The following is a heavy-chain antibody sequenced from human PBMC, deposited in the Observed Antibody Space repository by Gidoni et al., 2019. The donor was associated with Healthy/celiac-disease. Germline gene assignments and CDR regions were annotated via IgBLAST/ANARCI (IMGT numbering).Heavy chain of an antibody. V-gene: IGHV3-30*18. CDR3: AKVALDGY. CDR2: ISYDGSNK. J-gene: IGHJ4*02. CDR1: GFTFSSYC. Sequence: QVQLVESGGGVVQPGRSLRLSCAASGFTFSSYCMHWVRQAPGKGLEWVAVISYDGSNKYYADSVKGRFTISRDNSKNTLYLQMNSLRAEDTAVYYCAKVALDGYWGQGTLVTVSS.